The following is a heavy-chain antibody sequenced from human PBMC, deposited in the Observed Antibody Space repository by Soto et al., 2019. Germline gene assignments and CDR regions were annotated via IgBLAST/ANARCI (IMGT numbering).Heavy chain of an antibody. CDR3: TTDKVIITFGGVIVIRGGMDV. CDR2: IKSKTDGGTT. D-gene: IGHD3-16*02. J-gene: IGHJ6*02. Sequence: PGGSLRLSCAACGFTFSNAWMNLVRQAPGKGLEWDGRIKSKTDGGTTDYAAPVKGRFTISRDDSKNTLYLQMNSLKTEDTAVYYCTTDKVIITFGGVIVIRGGMDVWGQGTTVTVSS. V-gene: IGHV3-15*07. CDR1: GFTFSNAW.